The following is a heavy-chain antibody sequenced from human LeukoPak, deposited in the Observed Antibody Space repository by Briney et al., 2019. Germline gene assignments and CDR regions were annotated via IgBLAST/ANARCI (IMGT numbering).Heavy chain of an antibody. Sequence: GGSLRLSCAASGFTFSSYAMHWVRQAPGKGLEWVAVISYDGSNKYYADSVKGRFTISRDNFKNTLYLQMNSLRAEDTAVYYCARGGDYYDDEWDLDYWGQGTLVTVSS. J-gene: IGHJ4*02. D-gene: IGHD3-22*01. CDR1: GFTFSSYA. V-gene: IGHV3-30-3*01. CDR2: ISYDGSNK. CDR3: ARGGDYYDDEWDLDY.